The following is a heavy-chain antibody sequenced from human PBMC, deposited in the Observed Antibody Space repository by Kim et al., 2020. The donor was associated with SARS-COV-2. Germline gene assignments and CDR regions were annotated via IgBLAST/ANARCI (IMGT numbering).Heavy chain of an antibody. CDR2: YSGST. V-gene: IGHV4-30-4*01. CDR3: ASQPDY. Sequence: YSGSTYYNPSLKSRVTISLDTSKNQFSLKVSSVTAADTAVYYCASQPDYWGRGTLVTVSS. J-gene: IGHJ4*02.